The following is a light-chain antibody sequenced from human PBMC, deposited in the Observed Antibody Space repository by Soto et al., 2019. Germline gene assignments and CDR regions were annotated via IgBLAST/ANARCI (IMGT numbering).Light chain of an antibody. CDR2: AAS. CDR1: QGISNY. Sequence: DIPMTQSPSSLSASVGDRVTITCRASQGISNYLAWYQQKPGKVPKLLIYAASTLQSGVPSRFSGSGSGTDFTLTISSLQPEDVATYYCQKYNSAPPHLGQGTRLEIK. J-gene: IGKJ5*01. CDR3: QKYNSAPPH. V-gene: IGKV1-27*01.